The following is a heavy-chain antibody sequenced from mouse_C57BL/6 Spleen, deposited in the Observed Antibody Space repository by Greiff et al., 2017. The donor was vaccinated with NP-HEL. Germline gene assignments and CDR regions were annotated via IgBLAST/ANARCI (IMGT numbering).Heavy chain of an antibody. V-gene: IGHV1-82*01. CDR3: ASRTGSYFDY. J-gene: IGHJ2*01. CDR2: IYPGDGDT. Sequence: QVQLQQSGPELVKPGASVKISCKASGYAFSSSWMNWVKQRPGKGLEWIGRIYPGDGDTNYNGKFKGKATLTADKSSSTAYMQLSSLTSEDSAVYCCASRTGSYFDYWGQGTTLTVSS. CDR1: GYAFSSSW. D-gene: IGHD4-1*01.